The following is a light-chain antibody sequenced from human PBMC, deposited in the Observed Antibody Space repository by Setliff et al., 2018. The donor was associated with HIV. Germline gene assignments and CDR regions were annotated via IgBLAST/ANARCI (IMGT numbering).Light chain of an antibody. CDR1: SSDVGSYNL. CDR3: CSYAGSSTYV. Sequence: QSALTQPASVSGSPGQSITISGTGTSSDVGSYNLVSWYQQHPGKAPKVMIYEVSKWPSGVSNRFSGSKSGITASLTISGLQAEDEADYYCCSYAGSSTYVFGTVTKVTV. CDR2: EVS. J-gene: IGLJ1*01. V-gene: IGLV2-23*02.